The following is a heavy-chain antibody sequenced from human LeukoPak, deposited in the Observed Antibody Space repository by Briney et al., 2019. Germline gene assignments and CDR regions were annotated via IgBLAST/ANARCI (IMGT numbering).Heavy chain of an antibody. J-gene: IGHJ4*02. CDR3: AKYTSGTSYRGLDQ. Sequence: PGGSLRLSCGASGLTVSSYGMSWVRQAPGKGLEWVSTIIGSAVNTYYADSVKGRFTISRDGSKNTVYLQMNSLRAEDTAVYSCAKYTSGTSYRGLDQWGQGTLVTVSS. CDR1: GLTVSSYG. D-gene: IGHD3-10*01. V-gene: IGHV3-23*01. CDR2: IIGSAVNT.